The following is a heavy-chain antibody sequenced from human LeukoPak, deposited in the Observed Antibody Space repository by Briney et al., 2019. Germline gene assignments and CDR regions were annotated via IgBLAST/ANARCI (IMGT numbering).Heavy chain of an antibody. V-gene: IGHV5-51*01. D-gene: IGHD5-18*01. CDR3: ARLRGYNYGYEDY. CDR2: IYPGDSDT. Sequence: HGESLKFSCKASGYSFTSYWIAWVRQMPGKGLEWRGIIYPGDSDTRYSPSFQGEVTISADKSISTAYLQWSSLKASDTAMYYCARLRGYNYGYEDYWGQGTLVTVSS. J-gene: IGHJ4*02. CDR1: GYSFTSYW.